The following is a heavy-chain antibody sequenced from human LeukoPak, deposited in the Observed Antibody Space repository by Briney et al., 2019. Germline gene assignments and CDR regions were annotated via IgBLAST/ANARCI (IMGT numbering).Heavy chain of an antibody. J-gene: IGHJ4*02. D-gene: IGHD5-18*01. CDR2: INPNSGGT. CDR1: GYTLTAYY. Sequence: ASVKVSCKASGYTLTAYYIYWVRQAPGQGLEWMGRINPNSGGTDYAQNFQGRVTMTRDTSISTAYMELGRLRSDDTAVYYCARLSGYSYGFDYWGQGTLVTVSS. CDR3: ARLSGYSYGFDY. V-gene: IGHV1-2*06.